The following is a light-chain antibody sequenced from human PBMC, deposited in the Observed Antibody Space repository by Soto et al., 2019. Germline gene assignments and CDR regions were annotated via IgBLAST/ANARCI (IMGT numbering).Light chain of an antibody. Sequence: DIVMTQSPDSLAVSLGERATITCKSSQSVLETSKNKDYLAWYQQKPGKAPKLLIYKAANLADEVPSRFAGSGSGTDFTLTISSLQPEDFATYYCQQSYSTPLTFGGGTKVDIK. CDR2: KAA. CDR3: QQSYSTPLT. V-gene: IGKV4-1*01. J-gene: IGKJ4*01. CDR1: QSVLETSKNKDY.